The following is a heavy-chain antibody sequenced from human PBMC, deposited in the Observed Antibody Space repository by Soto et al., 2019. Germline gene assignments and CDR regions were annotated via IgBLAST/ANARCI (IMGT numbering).Heavy chain of an antibody. J-gene: IGHJ6*02. V-gene: IGHV3-7*03. CDR2: IREDGSEK. CDR1: GFTFSNSW. Sequence: GGSLRLSCAASGFTFSNSWMSWVRQAPGKGLEWVANIREDGSEKDYVDPVKGRFTITRDNAKNSLYLQMNNLRAEDTAVYFCTRKRFGMDVWGQGTTVTVSS. CDR3: TRKRFGMDV.